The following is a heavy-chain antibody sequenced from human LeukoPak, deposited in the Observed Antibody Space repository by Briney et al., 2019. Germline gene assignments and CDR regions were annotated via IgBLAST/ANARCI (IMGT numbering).Heavy chain of an antibody. CDR2: ISSSGSTI. J-gene: IGHJ2*01. CDR1: GFTFSSYE. V-gene: IGHV3-48*03. Sequence: PGGSLRLSCAASGFTFSSYEMNWVRQAPGQGLEWVSYISSSGSTIYYADSVKGRFTISRDNAKNSLYLQMNSLRAEDTAVYYCARVSLWFGELPWYFDLWCRGTLVTVSS. CDR3: ARVSLWFGELPWYFDL. D-gene: IGHD3-10*01.